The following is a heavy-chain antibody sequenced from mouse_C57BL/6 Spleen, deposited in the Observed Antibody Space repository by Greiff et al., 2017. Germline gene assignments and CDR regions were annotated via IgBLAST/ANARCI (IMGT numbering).Heavy chain of an antibody. CDR1: GYSITSGYY. CDR2: ISYDGSN. D-gene: IGHD2-2*01. CDR3: ARGGVTYYFDY. J-gene: IGHJ2*01. V-gene: IGHV3-6*01. Sequence: EVKLQESGPGLVKPSQSLSLTCSVTGYSITSGYYWNWIRQFPGNKLEWMGYISYDGSNNYNPSLKNLISITRDTSKNQFFLKLNSVTTEDTATYSCARGGVTYYFDYWGQGTTLTVST.